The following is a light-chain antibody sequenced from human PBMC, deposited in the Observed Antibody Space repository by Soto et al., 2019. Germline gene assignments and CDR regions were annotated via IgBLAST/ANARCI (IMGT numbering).Light chain of an antibody. CDR1: SSNIGAGYD. CDR3: QSYDSSLSRV. V-gene: IGLV1-40*01. CDR2: GNS. Sequence: QYVLTQPPSVSVAPGQRVTISCTGSSSNIGAGYDVHWYQQLPGTALKLLIYGNSNRPSGVPDRFSGSKSGTSASLAITGLQAEDEAGYYCQSYDSSLSRVFGGGTKLTVL. J-gene: IGLJ2*01.